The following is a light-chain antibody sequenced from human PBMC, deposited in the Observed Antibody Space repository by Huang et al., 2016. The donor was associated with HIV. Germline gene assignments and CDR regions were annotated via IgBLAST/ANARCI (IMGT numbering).Light chain of an antibody. Sequence: DMVMTQSPGTLSVSPGERATLPCRASQRVKKNLAWYQQKPGQAPRLLISGFSTRDTGVPARFSGNRSETEFTLTITSVQSEDSAVYYCQQYNNWPPYDFGQGTKLEIK. CDR1: QRVKKN. V-gene: IGKV3-15*01. J-gene: IGKJ2*01. CDR3: QQYNNWPPYD. CDR2: GFS.